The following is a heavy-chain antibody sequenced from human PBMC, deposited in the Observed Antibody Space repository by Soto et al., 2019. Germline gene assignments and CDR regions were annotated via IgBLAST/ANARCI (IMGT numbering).Heavy chain of an antibody. CDR3: ARDLGGS. Sequence: GWSLRLSCASSVFTFISYEMNWVRQAPGKGLERVSYISISGSTIYYADSVKGRFTISGDNAKNSLYLQMNSLRAEDTAVYYCARDLGGSWGQGTLVTVSS. D-gene: IGHD3-16*01. CDR1: VFTFISYE. V-gene: IGHV3-48*03. J-gene: IGHJ5*02. CDR2: ISISGSTI.